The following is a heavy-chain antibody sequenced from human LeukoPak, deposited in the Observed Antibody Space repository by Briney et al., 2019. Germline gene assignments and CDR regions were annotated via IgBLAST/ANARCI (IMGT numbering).Heavy chain of an antibody. CDR2: ISYDGSNK. CDR1: GFTFSSYA. Sequence: GGSLRLSWAASGFTFSSYAMHWVRQAPGKGLEWVAVISYDGSNKYYADSVKGRFTISRDNSKNTLYLQMNSLRAEDTAVYYCARDAIDYDILTGLVHWGQGTLVTVSS. J-gene: IGHJ4*02. CDR3: ARDAIDYDILTGLVH. V-gene: IGHV3-30*04. D-gene: IGHD3-9*01.